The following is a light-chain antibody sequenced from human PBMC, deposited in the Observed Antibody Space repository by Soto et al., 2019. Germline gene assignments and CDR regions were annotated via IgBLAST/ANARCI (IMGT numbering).Light chain of an antibody. CDR2: EVS. V-gene: IGLV2-8*01. J-gene: IGLJ1*01. CDR1: SSDVGGYNY. CDR3: RSYAGSNNRV. Sequence: QSVLTQPPSASGSPGQSVTISCTGTSSDVGGYNYVSWYQQHPGKAPKLMIYEVSKRPSGVPDRFSGSKSGNTASLTVSGLQAEDEADYYCRSYAGSNNRVFVTGTKLTVL.